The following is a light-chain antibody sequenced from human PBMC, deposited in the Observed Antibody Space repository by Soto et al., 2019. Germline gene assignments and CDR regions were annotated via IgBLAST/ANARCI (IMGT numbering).Light chain of an antibody. CDR2: DAS. CDR3: QQCYSYYS. J-gene: IGKJ2*03. Sequence: DIQMTQSPSTLSASVGDRVTITCRASQSIGTSLAWHQQKPGKAPRFLIYDASTLESGVPSSFSGSGSGTEFTLTISSLQPNDFGTYYCQQCYSYYSSGQGTKLEIK. CDR1: QSIGTS. V-gene: IGKV1-5*01.